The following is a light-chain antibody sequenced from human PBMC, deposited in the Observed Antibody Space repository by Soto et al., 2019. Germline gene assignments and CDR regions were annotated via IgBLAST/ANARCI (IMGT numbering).Light chain of an antibody. V-gene: IGKV1-27*01. CDR2: AAS. CDR1: QGISSY. J-gene: IGKJ4*02. CDR3: HKYYIGSSPT. Sequence: DIQMTQSPSSLSASVGDRVTVTCRASQGISSYLAWYQQKPGKVPKLLIFAASTLQPGVPSRFSGSGSGTDFTLTIRSLQPEDVAFYCCHKYYIGSSPTFGGGTKVEIK.